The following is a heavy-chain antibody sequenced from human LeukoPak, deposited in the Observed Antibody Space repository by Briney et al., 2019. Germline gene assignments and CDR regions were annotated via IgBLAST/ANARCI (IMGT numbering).Heavy chain of an antibody. CDR3: AKDLGMGSTYFDY. D-gene: IGHD5-24*01. CDR2: MYYSGIT. V-gene: IGHV4-59*12. Sequence: PSETLSLTCTVSGDSISGFYWNWIRQPPGKGLEWIGYMYYSGITNYNPSLKSRVTISVDTSKNQFSLKLSSVTAGDTAVYYCAKDLGMGSTYFDYWGQGTLVTVSS. CDR1: GDSISGFY. J-gene: IGHJ4*02.